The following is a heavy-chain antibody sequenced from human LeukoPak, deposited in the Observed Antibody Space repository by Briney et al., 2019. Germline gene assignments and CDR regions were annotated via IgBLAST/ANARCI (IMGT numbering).Heavy chain of an antibody. J-gene: IGHJ5*01. Sequence: GGSLRLFCAASVFTFTSYSMVWVRQARGKGLEWISYIRFGSDSIFYADSVKGRFTISRDDAKNSLYLLMNILRAADTAVYYSATAGSTFRSLCFDVWGQGTLVTVSS. CDR2: IRFGSDSI. D-gene: IGHD1-14*01. CDR3: ATAGSTFRSLCFDV. CDR1: VFTFTSYS. V-gene: IGHV3-48*01.